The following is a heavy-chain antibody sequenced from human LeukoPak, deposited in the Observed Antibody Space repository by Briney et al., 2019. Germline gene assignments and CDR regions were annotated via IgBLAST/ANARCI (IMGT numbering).Heavy chain of an antibody. V-gene: IGHV3-48*03. D-gene: IGHD2-2*01. CDR2: ISSSGSTI. CDR3: ARAADCSSTSCYLYHFDY. J-gene: IGHJ4*02. Sequence: PGGSLRLSCAASGFTFSNYEMNWVRQAPGKGLEWVSYISSSGSTIYYADSVKGRFTISRDNAKSSLYLQMNSLRAEDTAVYYCARAADCSSTSCYLYHFDYWGQGTLVTVSS. CDR1: GFTFSNYE.